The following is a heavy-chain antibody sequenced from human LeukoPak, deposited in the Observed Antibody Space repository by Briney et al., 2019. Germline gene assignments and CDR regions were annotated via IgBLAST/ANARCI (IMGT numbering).Heavy chain of an antibody. CDR2: INQDGGER. CDR3: ATEVGTPDIRSAFDI. CDR1: ELTFSRFW. Sequence: GGSLRLSCAASELTFSRFWMSWVRQAPGKGLEWVANINQDGGERNYVDSVKGRFTISRDNAKSSLYLQMNSLRAEDTAVYYCATEVGTPDIRSAFDIWGQGTMVTVSS. V-gene: IGHV3-7*01. D-gene: IGHD2-15*01. J-gene: IGHJ3*02.